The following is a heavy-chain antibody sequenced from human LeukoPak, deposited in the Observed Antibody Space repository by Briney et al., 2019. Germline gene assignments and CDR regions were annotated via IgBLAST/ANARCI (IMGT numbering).Heavy chain of an antibody. V-gene: IGHV3-23*01. D-gene: IGHD1-7*01. CDR2: ISGSGGST. CDR1: GFTFSSYA. Sequence: GGSLRLSCVASGFTFSSYAMSWVRQAPGKGLEWVSAISGSGGSTYYADSVKGRFTISRDNSKNTLYLQMNSLRAEDTAVYYCAKDLLELGIFDYWGQGTLVTVSS. J-gene: IGHJ4*02. CDR3: AKDLLELGIFDY.